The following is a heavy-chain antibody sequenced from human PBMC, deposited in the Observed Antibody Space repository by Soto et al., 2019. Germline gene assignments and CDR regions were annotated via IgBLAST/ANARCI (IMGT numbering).Heavy chain of an antibody. J-gene: IGHJ4*02. CDR1: GFTFNNYY. CDR2: IRSTGSYT. CDR3: ARDPSIRSPPDY. V-gene: IGHV3-11*05. D-gene: IGHD3-3*02. Sequence: PGGSLRLSCTASGFTFNNYYMTWFRQAPGTGLEWVSYIRSTGSYTNYAESVKGRFTISRDNAKNSLYLQMDSLRDEDTAVYYCARDPSIRSPPDYWGRGTLVTVCS.